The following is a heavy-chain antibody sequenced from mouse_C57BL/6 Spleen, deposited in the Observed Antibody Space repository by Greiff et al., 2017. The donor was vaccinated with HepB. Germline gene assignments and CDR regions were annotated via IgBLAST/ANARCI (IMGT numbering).Heavy chain of an antibody. J-gene: IGHJ4*01. D-gene: IGHD2-1*01. Sequence: EVKVVESGGGLVKPGGSLKLSCAASGFTFSSYTMSWVRQTPEKRLEWVATISGGGGNTYYPDSVKGRFTISRDNAKNTLYLQMSSLRSEDTALYYCARQGNSYAMDYWGQGTSVTVSS. CDR2: ISGGGGNT. CDR1: GFTFSSYT. V-gene: IGHV5-9*01. CDR3: ARQGNSYAMDY.